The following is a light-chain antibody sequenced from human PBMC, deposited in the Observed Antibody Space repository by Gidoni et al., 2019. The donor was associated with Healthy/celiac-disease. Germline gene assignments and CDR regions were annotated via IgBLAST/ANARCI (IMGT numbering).Light chain of an antibody. CDR3: QQYNSYWT. CDR2: KAS. J-gene: IGKJ1*01. Sequence: DIHMTPSPATLSASVGDRVTITCRASQSISSWVAWYQQKPGKAPKLLIDKASSLESGVPSRFSGSGWGTEFTLTSSSLQPDDFANYYCQQYNSYWTFGQGTKVEIK. CDR1: QSISSW. V-gene: IGKV1-5*03.